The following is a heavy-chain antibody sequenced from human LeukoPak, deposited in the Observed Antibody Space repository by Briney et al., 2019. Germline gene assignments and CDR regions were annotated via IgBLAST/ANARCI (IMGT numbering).Heavy chain of an antibody. CDR1: GGSISSSSYY. D-gene: IGHD3-22*01. Sequence: PSETLSLTCTVSGGSISSSSYYWGWIRQPPGKGLEWIGSIYYSGSTYYNPSLKSRVTISVDTSKNQFSLKLSSVTAADTAVYYCARAEPNYYDSSGYWEYYFDYWGQGTLVTVSS. CDR2: IYYSGST. J-gene: IGHJ4*02. V-gene: IGHV4-39*07. CDR3: ARAEPNYYDSSGYWEYYFDY.